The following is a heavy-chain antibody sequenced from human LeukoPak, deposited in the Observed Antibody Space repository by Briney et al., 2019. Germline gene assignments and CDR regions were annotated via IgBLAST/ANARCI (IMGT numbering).Heavy chain of an antibody. J-gene: IGHJ5*02. D-gene: IGHD3-10*01. CDR3: ARAIRGPFDP. CDR1: GYTFTSNY. CDR2: ISPSGGST. Sequence: RASVKVSRKAFGYTFTSNYMHWVRQAPGQGPEWMGVISPSGGSTTYAQKFQGRVTLTRDMSTSTDYLELSSLRSEDTAVYYCARAIRGPFDPWGQGTLVTVSS. V-gene: IGHV1-46*01.